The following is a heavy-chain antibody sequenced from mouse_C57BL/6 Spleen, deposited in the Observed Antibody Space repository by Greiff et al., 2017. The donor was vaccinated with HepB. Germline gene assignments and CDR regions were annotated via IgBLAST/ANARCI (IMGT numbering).Heavy chain of an antibody. CDR2: INPYNGGT. V-gene: IGHV1-19*01. CDR1: GYTFTDYY. Sequence: VQLQQSGPVLVKPGASVKMSCKASGYTFTDYYMNWVKQSHGKSLEWIGVINPYNGGTSYNQKFKGKATLTVDKSSSTAYMELNSLTSEDSAVYYCARKEDLAWFAYWGQGTLVTVSA. D-gene: IGHD5-1*01. CDR3: ARKEDLAWFAY. J-gene: IGHJ3*01.